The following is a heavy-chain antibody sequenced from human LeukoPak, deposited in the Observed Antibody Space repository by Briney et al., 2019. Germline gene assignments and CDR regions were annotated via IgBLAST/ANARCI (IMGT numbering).Heavy chain of an antibody. J-gene: IGHJ4*02. D-gene: IGHD3-10*01. CDR1: GFTFSDYY. Sequence: GGSLRLSCAASGFTFSDYYMSWIRQAPGKGLEWVSYISSSGSTIYYADSVKGRFTISRDNAKNSLYLQMNSLRAEDTAVYYCTRVSRSGSYSDFWGQGTLVTVSS. CDR3: TRVSRSGSYSDF. CDR2: ISSSGSTI. V-gene: IGHV3-11*01.